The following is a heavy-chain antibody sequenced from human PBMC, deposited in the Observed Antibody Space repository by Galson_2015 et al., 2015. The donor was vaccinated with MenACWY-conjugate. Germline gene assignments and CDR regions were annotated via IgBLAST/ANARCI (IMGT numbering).Heavy chain of an antibody. V-gene: IGHV3-48*02. J-gene: IGHJ4*02. CDR1: GFTFSSFR. Sequence: SLRLSCAASGFTFSSFRINWVRQAPGQGLEWISHINHEGTTMTYADSVKGRVTISRDSAKNSLYLQMNSLRDEDTAVYYCVRDFNWVFDHWGQGTLVTVSS. CDR3: VRDFNWVFDH. D-gene: IGHD1-1*01. CDR2: INHEGTTM.